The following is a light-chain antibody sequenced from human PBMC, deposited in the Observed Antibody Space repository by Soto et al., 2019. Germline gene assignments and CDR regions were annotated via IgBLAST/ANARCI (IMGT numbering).Light chain of an antibody. Sequence: IVMTQSPGTLSLSAGDRATLSCRASQSITTHLAWYQQRPGQAPRLLIYHSSTRATGVPTRFSGSGSGTDFTLTINNLEPEDFAVYYCQQYGTLITFGQGTRLEI. CDR3: QQYGTLIT. V-gene: IGKV3-15*01. CDR1: QSITTH. J-gene: IGKJ5*01. CDR2: HSS.